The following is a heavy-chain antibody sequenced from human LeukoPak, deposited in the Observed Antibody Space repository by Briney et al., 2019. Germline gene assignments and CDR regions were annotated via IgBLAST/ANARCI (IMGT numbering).Heavy chain of an antibody. CDR1: GFTFSSYS. V-gene: IGHV3-21*01. Sequence: GGSLRLSCAASGFTFSSYSMNWVRQAPGKGLEWVSSISSSSSYIYYADSVKGRFTISRDNAKNSLYLQMNSLRAEDTAVYYCARDLAGSWYFDLWGRGTLVSVSS. D-gene: IGHD6-19*01. CDR2: ISSSSSYI. CDR3: ARDLAGSWYFDL. J-gene: IGHJ2*01.